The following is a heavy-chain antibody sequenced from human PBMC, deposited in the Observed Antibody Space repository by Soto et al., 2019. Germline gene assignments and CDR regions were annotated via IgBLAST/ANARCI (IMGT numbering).Heavy chain of an antibody. CDR1: GGSISSSSYY. Sequence: SETLSLTCALSGGSISSSSYYWGWIRQPPGKGLEWIGSIYYSGSTYYNPSLKSRVTISVDTSKNQFSLKLSSVTAADTAVYYCAGLKYFHSSDYLVRWRQGTRVTVS. V-gene: IGHV4-39*01. CDR3: AGLKYFHSSDYLVR. J-gene: IGHJ4*02. D-gene: IGHD3-22*01. CDR2: IYYSGST.